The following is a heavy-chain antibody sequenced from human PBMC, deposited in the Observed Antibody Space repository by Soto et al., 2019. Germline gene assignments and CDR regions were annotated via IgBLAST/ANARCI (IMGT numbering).Heavy chain of an antibody. Sequence: SETLSLTCTVSGGYITNDNYYWGWIRQPPGKGLEWIGYIYYSGSSHYNPSLKSRHIISMDTSKNQLSLRLSSVTAADTAVYYCAATSWFDNSGSHYWGQGALVTVPS. D-gene: IGHD3-22*01. CDR2: IYYSGSS. CDR3: AATSWFDNSGSHY. CDR1: GGYITNDNYY. J-gene: IGHJ4*02. V-gene: IGHV4-30-4*01.